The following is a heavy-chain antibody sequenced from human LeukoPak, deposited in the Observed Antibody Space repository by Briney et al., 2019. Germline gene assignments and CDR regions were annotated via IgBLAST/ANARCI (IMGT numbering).Heavy chain of an antibody. CDR2: IRYDGSNK. V-gene: IGHV3-30*02. J-gene: IGHJ4*02. Sequence: PGGSLRLSCAASGFTFSSYGMHWVRQAPGKGLEWVAFIRYDGSNKYYADSVKGRFTISRDNAKNTVHLQMNSLRAEDTAVYYCVRDWGYDSSGYWQKYFDTWGQGTLVTVSS. CDR3: VRDWGYDSSGYWQKYFDT. CDR1: GFTFSSYG. D-gene: IGHD3-22*01.